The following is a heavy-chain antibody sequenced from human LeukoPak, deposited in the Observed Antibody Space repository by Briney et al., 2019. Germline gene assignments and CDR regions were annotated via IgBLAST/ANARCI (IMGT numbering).Heavy chain of an antibody. CDR3: ARKVAYCAGDCYSGLAFDV. D-gene: IGHD2-21*02. CDR2: IYYTGST. CDR1: GGSISSGGYY. J-gene: IGHJ3*01. Sequence: SETLSLTCTVSGGSISSGGYYWTWIRQVSGKGLEWIGDIYYTGSTRYNPSLSSQVTISLDTSKKQFSLNLSSVTAADTAVYYCARKVAYCAGDCYSGLAFDVWGQRTMVIVSS. V-gene: IGHV4-31*01.